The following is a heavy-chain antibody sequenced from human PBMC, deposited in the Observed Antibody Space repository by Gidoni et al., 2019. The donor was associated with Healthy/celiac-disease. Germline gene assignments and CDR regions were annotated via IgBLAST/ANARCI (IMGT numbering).Heavy chain of an antibody. Sequence: QLQLQESGPGLVKPSETLSLTCTVSGGSISSSSYYWGWIRQPPGKGLEWIGSIYYSGSTYYNPSLKSRVTISVDTSKNQFSLKLSSVTAADTAVYYCARLVRFLEWLGGYFDYWGQGTLVTVSS. CDR1: GGSISSSSYY. V-gene: IGHV4-39*01. CDR2: IYYSGST. D-gene: IGHD3-3*01. J-gene: IGHJ4*02. CDR3: ARLVRFLEWLGGYFDY.